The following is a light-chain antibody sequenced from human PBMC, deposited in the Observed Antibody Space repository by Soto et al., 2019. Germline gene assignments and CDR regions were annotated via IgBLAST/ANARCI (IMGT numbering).Light chain of an antibody. CDR3: QQYSAYPIT. V-gene: IGKV1-16*01. CDR1: QGIRNY. CDR2: VVS. Sequence: DIQMTQSPSSLSASVGDRVTITCRASQGIRNYLAWFQQKPGKAPKSLIYVVSSLQTGVPSRFSGTGSGTDFTLTISSLQPEDSATYYCQQYSAYPITFGQGTRLEIK. J-gene: IGKJ5*01.